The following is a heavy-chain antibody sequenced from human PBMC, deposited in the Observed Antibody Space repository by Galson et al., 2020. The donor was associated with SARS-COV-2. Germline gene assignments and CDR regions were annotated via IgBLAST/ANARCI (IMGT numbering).Heavy chain of an antibody. CDR2: MSSSGSYI. CDR1: GFTFRIYS. CDR3: VRDIITGDDSGNHLEH. V-gene: IGHV3-21*01. J-gene: IGHJ1*01. Sequence: GGSLRLSCAASGFTFRIYSMNWVRQAPGKGLEWVACMSSSGSYIYYADSVRGRFTISRDNAKDSLYLQMNDVRDEDTAVYYCVRDIITGDDSGNHLEHWGQGTLVTVSS. D-gene: IGHD4-17*01.